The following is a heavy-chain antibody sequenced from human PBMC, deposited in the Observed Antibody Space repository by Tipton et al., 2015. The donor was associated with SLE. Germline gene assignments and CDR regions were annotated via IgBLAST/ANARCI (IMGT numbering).Heavy chain of an antibody. CDR2: TYSRSQWYN. Sequence: LVKPTQTISLTCVISGDSVSSKSAAWNWLRQSPSRGLEWLGRTYSRSQWYNDYAASVRSRITINADTSKNQFSLQLNSVTSEDAAVYYCARDPLDKWGRGAFDVWGQGTMVTVSS. V-gene: IGHV6-1*01. J-gene: IGHJ3*01. D-gene: IGHD7-27*01. CDR1: GDSVSSKSAA. CDR3: ARDPLDKWGRGAFDV.